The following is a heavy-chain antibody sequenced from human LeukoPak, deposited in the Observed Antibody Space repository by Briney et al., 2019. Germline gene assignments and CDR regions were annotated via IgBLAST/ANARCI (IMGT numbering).Heavy chain of an antibody. CDR3: ARLGDYDAFDI. CDR1: GFIFSSYA. CDR2: ISYDGSNK. V-gene: IGHV3-30-3*01. J-gene: IGHJ3*02. Sequence: PGRSLRLSCAASGFIFSSYAMHWVRQAPGKGLEWVAVISYDGSNKYYADSVKGRFTISRDNSKNTLYLQMNSLRAEDTAVYYCARLGDYDAFDIWGQGTMVTVSS. D-gene: IGHD3-10*01.